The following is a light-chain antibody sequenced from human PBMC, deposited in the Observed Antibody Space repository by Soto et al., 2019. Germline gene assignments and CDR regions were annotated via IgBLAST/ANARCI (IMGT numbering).Light chain of an antibody. CDR3: QQYNNWPWWT. V-gene: IGKV3-15*01. J-gene: IGKJ1*01. CDR1: QSVSSN. CDR2: GAS. Sequence: EIVMTQSPATLSVSPGERATLSCRASQSVSSNLAWYQQKPGQAPRLLIYGASTRATGIPARFSGSGSGTEFTSTIRSLQSEDFAVYYCQQYNNWPWWTFGQGTKVEIK.